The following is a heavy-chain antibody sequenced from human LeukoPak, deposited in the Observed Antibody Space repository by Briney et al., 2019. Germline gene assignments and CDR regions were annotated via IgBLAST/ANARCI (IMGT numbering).Heavy chain of an antibody. D-gene: IGHD5-18*01. J-gene: IGHJ6*03. CDR1: GGSISSGDYY. CDR2: IYYSGIT. CDR3: ARMVTNYYFYYIDV. Sequence: PSETLSLTCTVSGGSISSGDYYWGWIRQYSGKGLEWIGYIYYSGITYYNPSLKSRVTISVDTSKNQFSLKLGSVTAADTAVYYCARMVTNYYFYYIDVWGKGTTVTVSS. V-gene: IGHV4-31*03.